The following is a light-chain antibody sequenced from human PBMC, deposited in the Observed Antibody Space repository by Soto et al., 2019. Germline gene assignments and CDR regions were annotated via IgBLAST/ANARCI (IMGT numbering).Light chain of an antibody. J-gene: IGLJ1*01. Sequence: QSVLTQPASVSGSPGQSITISCTGTSSDVGSYNLVSWYQKHPGKAPKLMIYEVSKRPSGGSNRFSGSKSGNTASLTISGLPAEDEADYYCCSYAGSSTDVFGTGTKLTVL. CDR1: SSDVGSYNL. CDR2: EVS. CDR3: CSYAGSSTDV. V-gene: IGLV2-23*02.